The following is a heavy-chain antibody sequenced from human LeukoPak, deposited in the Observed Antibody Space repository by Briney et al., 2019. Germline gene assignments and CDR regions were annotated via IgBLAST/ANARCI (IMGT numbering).Heavy chain of an antibody. D-gene: IGHD2-2*01. CDR2: IYYSWST. CDR3: AKDDFSRPTCQFDS. J-gene: IGHJ4*02. V-gene: IGHV4-59*01. CDR1: GGSISGFY. Sequence: NPSETLSLTCGVSGGSISGFYWSWIRQPPGKGLEWIGYIYYSWSTDYNPSLKSRVTMSLDRSKNQFSLKLSSVTAADTAVYYCAKDDFSRPTCQFDSGARGTLVTVSS.